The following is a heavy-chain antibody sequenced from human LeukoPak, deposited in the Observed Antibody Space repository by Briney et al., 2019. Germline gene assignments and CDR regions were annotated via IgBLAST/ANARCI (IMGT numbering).Heavy chain of an antibody. Sequence: GGSPRLSCAASGFTFSSSWMHWVRQAPGKGPMWVSRINSDGSVTNYVDSVKGRFTISRDNSKNTLYLQMNSLRAEDTAVYYCAREGHYDSSGYYYGGLFDYWGQGTLVTVSS. V-gene: IGHV3-74*01. CDR3: AREGHYDSSGYYYGGLFDY. J-gene: IGHJ4*02. D-gene: IGHD3-22*01. CDR2: INSDGSVT. CDR1: GFTFSSSW.